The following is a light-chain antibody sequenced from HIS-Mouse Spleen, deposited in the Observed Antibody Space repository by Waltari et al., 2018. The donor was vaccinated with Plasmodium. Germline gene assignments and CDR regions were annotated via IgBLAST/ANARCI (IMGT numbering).Light chain of an antibody. CDR3: QSADSSGTPNWV. V-gene: IGLV3-25*03. J-gene: IGLJ3*02. CDR2: KDS. CDR1: ALRHKY. Sequence: SYELTQPHSVSVSPGQTARITGCGDALRHKYAYWYQQKPGQAPVLVIYKDSERPSGSPERFSGSSSGTTVTLTISGVQAEDEADYYCQSADSSGTPNWVFGGGTKLTVL.